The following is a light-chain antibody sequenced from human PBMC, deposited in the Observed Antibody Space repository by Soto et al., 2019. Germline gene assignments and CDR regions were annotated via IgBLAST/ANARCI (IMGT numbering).Light chain of an antibody. V-gene: IGKV1-5*01. CDR3: QQYNSYPYT. J-gene: IGKJ2*01. CDR1: QSISTW. CDR2: DAS. Sequence: DIPMTQSPSTVSASVGDGVTITYRASQSISTWLAWYQQKPGKAPNLLIYDASTLESGGPSGFSGSGSGTEFTLTISSLQPDDSATYYCQQYNSYPYTFGQGTKLEIK.